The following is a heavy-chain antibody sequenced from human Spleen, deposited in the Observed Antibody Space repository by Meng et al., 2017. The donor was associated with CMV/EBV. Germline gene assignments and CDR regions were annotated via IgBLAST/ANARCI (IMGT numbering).Heavy chain of an antibody. Sequence: SVKVSCKTSGGTFNSYAISWVRQAPGQGLEWMGGIIPIFGTANYAQKFQDRVAITTDQSTNTAYMEMRSLRSEDTAVYHCARIGICSGAGCYTGDYSSRHFDYWGQGTLVTVSS. CDR1: GGTFNSYA. V-gene: IGHV1-69*05. J-gene: IGHJ4*02. CDR2: IIPIFGTA. D-gene: IGHD2-15*01. CDR3: ARIGICSGAGCYTGDYSSRHFDY.